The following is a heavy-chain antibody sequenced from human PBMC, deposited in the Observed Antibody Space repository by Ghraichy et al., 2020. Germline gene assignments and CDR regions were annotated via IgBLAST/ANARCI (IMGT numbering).Heavy chain of an antibody. Sequence: GGSLRLSCAASGFIFSSYYMTWVRQVPGKGLEWVANIKHDESEKYYVDSVKGRFTISRDNAKNSLYLQMNSLRPDETAVYYCARGGYNYGSNPIDYWGQGTLVIVSS. CDR3: ARGGYNYGSNPIDY. CDR1: GFIFSSYY. D-gene: IGHD5-18*01. J-gene: IGHJ4*02. V-gene: IGHV3-7*04. CDR2: IKHDESEK.